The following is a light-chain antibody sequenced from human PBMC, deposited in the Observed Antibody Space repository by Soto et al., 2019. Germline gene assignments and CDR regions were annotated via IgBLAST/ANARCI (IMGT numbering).Light chain of an antibody. V-gene: IGLV2-14*01. CDR1: SSDVGGYNY. CDR2: NVN. J-gene: IGLJ3*02. CDR3: TSYTTTGTWV. Sequence: QSALTQPASVSGSPGQSFTISCTGTSSDVGGYNYVSWYQQHPGKAPKLMIYNVNDRPSGVSNRFSGSKSGNTASLTISGLQAEDEADYYCTSYTTTGTWVFGGGTKLTV.